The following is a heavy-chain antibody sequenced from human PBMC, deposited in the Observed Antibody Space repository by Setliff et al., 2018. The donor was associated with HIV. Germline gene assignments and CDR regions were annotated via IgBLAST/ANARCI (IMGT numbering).Heavy chain of an antibody. D-gene: IGHD2-2*01. CDR2: INPKSGAT. CDR3: ARKDGVGYCDSNSCYGIGPIAF. Sequence: ASVKVSCKASGYSFTGYYVNWVRQAPGQGLEWMGRINPKSGATNLAQKFQGRVTLTRDTSVTTVYMELTSLRSDDTAVYYCARKDGVGYCDSNSCYGIGPIAFGGQGSLVTVSS. CDR1: GYSFTGYY. J-gene: IGHJ4*02. V-gene: IGHV1-2*06.